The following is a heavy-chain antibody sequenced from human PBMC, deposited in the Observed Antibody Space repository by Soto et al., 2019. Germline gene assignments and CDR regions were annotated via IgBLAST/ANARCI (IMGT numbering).Heavy chain of an antibody. Sequence: SETLSLTCVVSNFSISSGYYWGWIRQSPGKGLEWIASIYRSGTTSYNPSLKSRVTISVDPSKSQFSLMLTAVTAADTAVYYCARTHSGSYYSVFNYWGRGSLVTV. CDR2: IYRSGTT. J-gene: IGHJ4*02. CDR3: ARTHSGSYYSVFNY. CDR1: NFSISSGYY. D-gene: IGHD1-26*01. V-gene: IGHV4-38-2*01.